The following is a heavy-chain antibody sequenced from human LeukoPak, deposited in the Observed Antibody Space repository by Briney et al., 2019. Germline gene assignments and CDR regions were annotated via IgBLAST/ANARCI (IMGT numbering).Heavy chain of an antibody. CDR3: ARDRKYYYHMDV. CDR1: GGSISSYY. J-gene: IGHJ6*03. CDR2: FYYTGST. V-gene: IGHV4-59*12. Sequence: SETLSLTCTVSGGSISSYYWSWIRQPPGKGLEWIGYFYYTGSTNYSPSLKSRVTISVDTSKNQFSLKLSSLTAADTAVYYCARDRKYYYHMDVWGKGTTVTVSS.